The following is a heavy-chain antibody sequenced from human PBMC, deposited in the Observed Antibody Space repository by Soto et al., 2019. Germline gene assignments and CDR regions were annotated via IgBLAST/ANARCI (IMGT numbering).Heavy chain of an antibody. CDR1: GGSFANYY. Sequence: PSETLSLTCAVYGGSFANYYWSWIRQLPGKGLEWIGYIYYSGNTYYNPSLKSRLTISVDTSERQFSLKLSSVTAADTAVYYCARGWVQFHYFDSWGQGTLVTVSS. CDR3: ARGWVQFHYFDS. D-gene: IGHD1-1*01. V-gene: IGHV4-31*11. J-gene: IGHJ4*02. CDR2: IYYSGNT.